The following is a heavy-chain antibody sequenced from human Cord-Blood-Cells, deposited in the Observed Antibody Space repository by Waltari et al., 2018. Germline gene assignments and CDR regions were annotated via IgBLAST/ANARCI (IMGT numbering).Heavy chain of an antibody. CDR2: INHSGST. CDR3: ARAGTGDIVVVPAAIHYYYGMDV. V-gene: IGHV4-34*01. D-gene: IGHD2-2*02. CDR1: GGSFSGYS. J-gene: IGHJ6*02. Sequence: QVQLQQWGAGLLKPSETLSLTCAVYGGSFSGYSWSWIRQPPGKGLEWIGEINHSGSTNYNPSLKSRVTISVDTSKNQFSLKLSSVTAADTAVYYCARAGTGDIVVVPAAIHYYYGMDVWGQGTTVTVSS.